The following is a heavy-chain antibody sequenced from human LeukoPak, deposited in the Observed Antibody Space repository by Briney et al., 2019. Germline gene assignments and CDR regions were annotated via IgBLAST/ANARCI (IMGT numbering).Heavy chain of an antibody. CDR3: AIGAYYYDSSGPWDY. CDR1: GYTFTGYY. V-gene: IGHV1-2*02. Sequence: EASVKVSCKASGYTFTGYYMHWVRQAPGQGLEWMGWINPNSGGTNYAQKFQGRVTMTRDTSISTAYMELSRLRSDDTAVYYCAIGAYYYDSSGPWDYWGQATLVTVSS. D-gene: IGHD3-22*01. CDR2: INPNSGGT. J-gene: IGHJ4*02.